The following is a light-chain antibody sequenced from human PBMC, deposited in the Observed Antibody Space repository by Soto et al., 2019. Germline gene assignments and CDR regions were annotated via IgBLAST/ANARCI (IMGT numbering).Light chain of an antibody. Sequence: QSALTQPPSASGSPGQSVTISCTGTSSDVGAYNYVSWYQQHAGKYPKLVIYEVTKRPSGVPDRFSGSKSANTASLTVSGLQAEDEADYYCSSFASSNTWVLGGGTKLTVL. CDR3: SSFASSNTWV. CDR2: EVT. J-gene: IGLJ3*02. V-gene: IGLV2-8*01. CDR1: SSDVGAYNY.